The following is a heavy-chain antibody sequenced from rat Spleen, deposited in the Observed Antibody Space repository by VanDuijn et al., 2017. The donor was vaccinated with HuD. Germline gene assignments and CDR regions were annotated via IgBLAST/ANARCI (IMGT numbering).Heavy chain of an antibody. CDR2: INYDGSNT. Sequence: EVQLVESGGGLIQPGRSLTLSCSASGFIFSDYGMAWVRQAPKKGLEWVATINYDGSNTYYLDSVKGRFTISRDNAKSALYLQMDSLRSEDTATYFCTRADHIMGIGDAWGQGTSVTVSS. CDR3: TRADHIMGIGDA. CDR1: GFIFSDYG. V-gene: IGHV5-17*01. D-gene: IGHD1-7*01. J-gene: IGHJ4*01.